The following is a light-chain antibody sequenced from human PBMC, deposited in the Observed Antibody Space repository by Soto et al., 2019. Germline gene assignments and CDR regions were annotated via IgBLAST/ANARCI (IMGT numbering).Light chain of an antibody. CDR3: QRSYSTSLT. CDR2: AAS. Sequence: DLQMTQSPSSLSASVGDRVTITCRASQSISSYLNWYQQKPGKAPKLLIYAASSLQSGVPSRFSGSGSGTDFTLTISSRQPEDFATYYCQRSYSTSLTFGGGTKVEIK. CDR1: QSISSY. V-gene: IGKV1-39*01. J-gene: IGKJ4*01.